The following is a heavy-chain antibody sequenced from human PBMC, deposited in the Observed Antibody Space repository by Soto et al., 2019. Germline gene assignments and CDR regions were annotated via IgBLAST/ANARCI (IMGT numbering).Heavy chain of an antibody. CDR1: GGTFSSYA. V-gene: IGHV1-69*13. J-gene: IGHJ6*02. Sequence: GASVKVSCKASGGTFSSYAISWVRQAPGQGLEWMGGIIPIFGTANYAQKFQGRVTITADESTSTAYMELSSLRAEDTAVYYCAKDLYDYVWELGCVDVWGQGTTVTVSS. CDR3: AKDLYDYVWELGCVDV. CDR2: IIPIFGTA. D-gene: IGHD3-16*01.